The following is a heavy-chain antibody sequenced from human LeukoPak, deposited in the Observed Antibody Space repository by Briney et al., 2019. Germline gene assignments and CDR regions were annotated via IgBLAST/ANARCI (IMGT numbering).Heavy chain of an antibody. D-gene: IGHD6-19*01. Sequence: GGSLRLSCAASGFTFSSYAMSWVRQAPGKGLEWVSAISGSGGSTYYADSVKGRFTISRDNAKNTLFLHMDSLRAEDTAVYYCAFGTGWFFNYWGQGTLVTVSS. CDR2: ISGSGGST. V-gene: IGHV3-23*01. J-gene: IGHJ4*02. CDR1: GFTFSSYA. CDR3: AFGTGWFFNY.